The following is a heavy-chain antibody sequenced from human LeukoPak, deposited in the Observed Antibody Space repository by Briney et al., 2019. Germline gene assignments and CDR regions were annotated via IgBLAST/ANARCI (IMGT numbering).Heavy chain of an antibody. V-gene: IGHV3-30*03. CDR3: AREYQLLDFDY. CDR2: ISYDGSNK. D-gene: IGHD2-2*01. Sequence: GGSLRLSCVASGFTFSNHGMNWVRQAPGKGLEWVAVISYDGSNKYYADSVKGRFTISRDNSKNTLYLQMNSLRAEDTAVNYCAREYQLLDFDYWGQGTLVTVSS. J-gene: IGHJ4*02. CDR1: GFTFSNHG.